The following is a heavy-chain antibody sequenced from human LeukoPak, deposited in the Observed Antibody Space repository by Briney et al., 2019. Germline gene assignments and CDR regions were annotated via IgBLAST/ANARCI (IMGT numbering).Heavy chain of an antibody. D-gene: IGHD6-25*01. CDR1: GYTFTGYY. V-gene: IGHV1-2*02. Sequence: GASVKVSCKGSGYTFTGYYMHWVRQAPGQGLEGMGWINPNSGGTNYTQEFQGRVTMTRDTSISTAYMKVSRLRSDDTAAYSSARDPRVIRQRGNNWFDPWGQGTLVTVSS. CDR2: INPNSGGT. J-gene: IGHJ5*02. CDR3: ARDPRVIRQRGNNWFDP.